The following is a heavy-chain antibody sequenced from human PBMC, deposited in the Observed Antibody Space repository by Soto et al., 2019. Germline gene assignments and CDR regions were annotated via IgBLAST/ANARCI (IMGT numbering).Heavy chain of an antibody. CDR2: MNPDSGNT. V-gene: IGHV1-8*02. J-gene: IGHJ4*02. D-gene: IGHD3-10*01. CDR3: ARSVGGSNVTFDY. CDR1: GDSFTSYD. Sequence: ASVKVSCKASGDSFTSYDINCVRQATGQGPEWMGWMNPDSGNTGYVQKFQGRVTMTRNTAISTAYMELSSLRSEDTAVYYCARSVGGSNVTFDYWGQGTLVTVPQ.